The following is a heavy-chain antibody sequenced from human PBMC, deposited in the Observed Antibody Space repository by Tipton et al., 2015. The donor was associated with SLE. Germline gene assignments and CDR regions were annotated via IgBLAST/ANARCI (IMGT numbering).Heavy chain of an antibody. Sequence: TLSLTCAVSGGSISSSNWWSWVRQPPGKGLEWIGEIYHSGSTNYNPSLKSRVTISVDKSKNQFSLKLSAVTAADTAVYYCARLIYDFWRGGMDVWGQGTTVTVSS. CDR1: GGSISSSNW. CDR3: ARLIYDFWRGGMDV. D-gene: IGHD3-3*01. J-gene: IGHJ6*02. CDR2: IYHSGST. V-gene: IGHV4-4*02.